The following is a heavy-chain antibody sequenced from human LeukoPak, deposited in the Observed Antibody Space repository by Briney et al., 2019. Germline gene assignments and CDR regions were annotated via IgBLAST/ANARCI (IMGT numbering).Heavy chain of an antibody. CDR3: ARAPTWWDPKDAFDI. CDR2: INTNTGNP. D-gene: IGHD2-15*01. J-gene: IGHJ3*02. V-gene: IGHV7-4-1*02. CDR1: GYSFTSYG. Sequence: ASVKVSCKASGYSFTSYGFNWVRQAPGQGLEWMGWINTNTGNPTYAQGFTGRFVFSLDTSVSTAYLQISSLKAEDTAVYYCARAPTWWDPKDAFDIWGQGTMVTVSS.